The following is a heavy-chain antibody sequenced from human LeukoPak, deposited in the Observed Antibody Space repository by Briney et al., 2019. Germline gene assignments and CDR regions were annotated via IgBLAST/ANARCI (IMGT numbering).Heavy chain of an antibody. CDR3: AKGSLTVATPQALDY. V-gene: IGHV3-23*01. Sequence: PGGSLRLSCAASGFTFSNYAMSWVRQAPGKGLEWVSAISGSGGSTYYADSVKGRLTITRDNSKNTVYLQMNSLRAEDTAVYYCAKGSLTVATPQALDYWGQGTLVTVSS. D-gene: IGHD5-12*01. J-gene: IGHJ4*02. CDR2: ISGSGGST. CDR1: GFTFSNYA.